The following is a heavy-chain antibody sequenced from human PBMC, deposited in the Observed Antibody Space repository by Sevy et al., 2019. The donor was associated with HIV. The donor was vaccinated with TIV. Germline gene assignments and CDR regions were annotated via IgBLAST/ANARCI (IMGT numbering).Heavy chain of an antibody. CDR2: IYYSGST. CDR1: GGSISSYY. CDR3: ARTGPRIAAAGGEFDY. D-gene: IGHD6-13*01. V-gene: IGHV4-59*01. Sequence: SETLSRTCTVSGGSISSYYWSWIRQPPGKGLEWIGYIYYSGSTNYNPSLKSRVTISVDTSKNQFSLKLSSMTAADTAVYYCARTGPRIAAAGGEFDYWGQGTLVTVSS. J-gene: IGHJ4*02.